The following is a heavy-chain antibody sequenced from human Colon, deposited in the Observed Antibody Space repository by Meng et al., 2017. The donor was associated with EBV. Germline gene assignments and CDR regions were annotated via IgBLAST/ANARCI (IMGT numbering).Heavy chain of an antibody. CDR3: ARSAMISAWFDP. CDR2: IYYSGST. J-gene: IGHJ5*02. D-gene: IGHD3-22*01. Sequence: HLQELGPRLGKPLPTLSPPCAVLGGSISRGGYYWSWIRQPPGKGLEWIGYIYYSGSTYYIPSLKSRVTISVDTAKNQFSLKLSSVTAADTAVYYCARSAMISAWFDPWGQGTLVTVSS. CDR1: GGSISRGGYY. V-gene: IGHV4-30-4*01.